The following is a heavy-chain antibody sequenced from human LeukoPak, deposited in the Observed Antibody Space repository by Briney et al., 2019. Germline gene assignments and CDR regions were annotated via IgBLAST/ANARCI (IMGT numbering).Heavy chain of an antibody. Sequence: GGSLRLSCAASGFTFSSYAMSWVRQAPGKGLEWVSAISGSGGSTYYADSVKGRFTIARDNSKNTLYLQMNNLRAEDTAVYYCAKKTETILTGTDYWGQGTLVTVSS. CDR2: ISGSGGST. J-gene: IGHJ4*02. CDR3: AKKTETILTGTDY. D-gene: IGHD3-9*01. V-gene: IGHV3-23*01. CDR1: GFTFSSYA.